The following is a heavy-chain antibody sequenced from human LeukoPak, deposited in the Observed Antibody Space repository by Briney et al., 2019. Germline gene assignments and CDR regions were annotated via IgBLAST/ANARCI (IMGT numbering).Heavy chain of an antibody. V-gene: IGHV7-4-1*02. J-gene: IGHJ5*02. CDR3: TRDESTSFSTRFDP. Sequence: ASVKVSCKASGYTFTSYDINWVRQATGQGLEWMGWINTNSGNPTYAQGFTGRFVFSLDTSVSTAYLQISSLKAEDTAVYYCTRDESTSFSTRFDPWGQGTLVTVSS. D-gene: IGHD2-2*01. CDR2: INTNSGNP. CDR1: GYTFTSYD.